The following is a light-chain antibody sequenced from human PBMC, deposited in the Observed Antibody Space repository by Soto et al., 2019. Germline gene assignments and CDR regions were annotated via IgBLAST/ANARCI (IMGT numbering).Light chain of an antibody. Sequence: QPVLTQSSSASASLGSSVKLTCTLSSGHSSYIIAWHQQQPGKAPRYLMKLEGSGSYNKGSGVPDRFSGSSSGADRYLTISNLQFEDEADYYCETWDSNTRGVFGTGTKLTVL. J-gene: IGLJ1*01. CDR2: LEGSGSY. V-gene: IGLV4-60*02. CDR1: SGHSSYI. CDR3: ETWDSNTRGV.